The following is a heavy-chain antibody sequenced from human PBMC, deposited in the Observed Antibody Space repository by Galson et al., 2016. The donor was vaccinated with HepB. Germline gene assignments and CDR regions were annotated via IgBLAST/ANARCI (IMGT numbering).Heavy chain of an antibody. D-gene: IGHD1-1*01. J-gene: IGHJ1*01. V-gene: IGHV3-23*01. CDR1: GFTFSSYA. Sequence: SLRLSCAGSGFTFSSYAMTWVRQAPGKGLEWVSSITGSGDFTNFADSVKGRFTVSRDNSKNTLYLEMNSLRAEDTAVYYCAKDDGGSRLTTAESWGQGTLVTVSS. CDR2: ITGSGDFT. CDR3: AKDDGGSRLTTAES.